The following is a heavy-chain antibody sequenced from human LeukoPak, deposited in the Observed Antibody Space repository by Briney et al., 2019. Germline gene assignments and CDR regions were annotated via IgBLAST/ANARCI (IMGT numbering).Heavy chain of an antibody. V-gene: IGHV4-59*01. Sequence: SETLSLTCTVSGGSISSYYWSRIRQPPGKGLKWIGDIYYSGYTTYSPSLRSRVTISVDTSKNQFSLKLSSVTAADTAVYYCARETSQKGAHYMDVWGKGTTITISS. J-gene: IGHJ6*03. CDR1: GGSISSYY. CDR3: ARETSQKGAHYMDV. CDR2: IYYSGYT. D-gene: IGHD3-16*01.